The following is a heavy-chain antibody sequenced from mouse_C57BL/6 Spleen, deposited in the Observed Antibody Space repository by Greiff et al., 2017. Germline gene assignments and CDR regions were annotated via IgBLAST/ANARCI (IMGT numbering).Heavy chain of an antibody. CDR2: ISYDGSN. J-gene: IGHJ4*01. D-gene: IGHD2-14*01. CDR3: AREGYPHYYARDY. V-gene: IGHV3-6*01. Sequence: DVQLQESGPGLVKPSQSLSLTCSVTGYSITSGYYWNWIRQFPGNKLEWMGYISYDGSNNYNPTLRNRISITRDTVKNQFFLKLNSVTTEDTATYYCAREGYPHYYARDYWGQGTSVTVSS. CDR1: GYSITSGYY.